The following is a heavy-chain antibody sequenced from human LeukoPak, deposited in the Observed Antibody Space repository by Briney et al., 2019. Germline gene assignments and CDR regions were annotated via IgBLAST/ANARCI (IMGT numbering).Heavy chain of an antibody. Sequence: GGSLRLSCVGSGLNFSTYSMNWVRQAPGKGLEWVSYIRSGSTTIYYADSVKGRFSISRDNAKNSLYLQMNSLRAEDTAIYYCARDAGLLWFGDGAFDIWGQGTMVTVSS. J-gene: IGHJ3*02. CDR2: IRSGSTTI. CDR1: GLNFSTYS. CDR3: ARDAGLLWFGDGAFDI. D-gene: IGHD3-10*01. V-gene: IGHV3-48*01.